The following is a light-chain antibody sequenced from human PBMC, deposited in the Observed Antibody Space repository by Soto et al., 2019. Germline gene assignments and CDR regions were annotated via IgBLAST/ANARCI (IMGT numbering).Light chain of an antibody. Sequence: QSALTQPDSVSGSPGQSITISCTGTSSDVGGYNYVSWYQQHPGKAPTLMIYYVINRPSGVSNRFSGSKSGNTAARTISGRADAEESDYYCSASTRRSTLLVFGGGTKVTVL. V-gene: IGLV2-14*01. CDR2: YVI. CDR3: SASTRRSTLLV. J-gene: IGLJ2*01. CDR1: SSDVGGYNY.